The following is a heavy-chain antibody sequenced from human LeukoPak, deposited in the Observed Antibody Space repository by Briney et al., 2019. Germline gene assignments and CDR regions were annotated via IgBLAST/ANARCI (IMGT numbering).Heavy chain of an antibody. D-gene: IGHD2-15*01. CDR1: GFTFSSYA. CDR2: ISGSGGST. V-gene: IGHV3-23*01. CDR3: ATEVAPYYYYGMDV. Sequence: GGSLRLSCAASGFTFSSYAMSWVRQAPGEGLEWVSAISGSGGSTYYADSVKGRFTISRDNSKNTLYLQMNSLRAEDTAVYYCATEVAPYYYYGMDVRGQGTTVTVSS. J-gene: IGHJ6*02.